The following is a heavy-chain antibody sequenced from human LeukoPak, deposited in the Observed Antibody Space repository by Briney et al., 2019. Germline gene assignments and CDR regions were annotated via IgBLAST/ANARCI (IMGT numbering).Heavy chain of an antibody. CDR2: ISGYNGNT. CDR1: GYTFTGYG. V-gene: IGHV1-18*01. Sequence: ASVKVSCKASGYTFTGYGIIWVRQAPGQGLEWMGWISGYNGNTKYAQKFQGRVTMTTDTSTSTASMELRSLRSDDTAVYYCARGLPPRRNYDSRGYYSYYFDYWAQGTLVTVSS. D-gene: IGHD3-22*01. CDR3: ARGLPPRRNYDSRGYYSYYFDY. J-gene: IGHJ4*02.